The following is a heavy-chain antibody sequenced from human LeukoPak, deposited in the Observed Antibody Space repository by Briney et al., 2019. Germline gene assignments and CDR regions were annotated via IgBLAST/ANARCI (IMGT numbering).Heavy chain of an antibody. V-gene: IGHV4-39*01. Sequence: PSETLSLTCTVSGGSISSSSYYWGWIRQPPGKGLEWIGSIYYSGSTYYNPSLKSRVTISVDTSKNQFSLKLSSVTAADTAAYYCARRVLYYGSGTPLDYWGQGTLVTVSS. D-gene: IGHD3-10*01. J-gene: IGHJ4*02. CDR3: ARRVLYYGSGTPLDY. CDR2: IYYSGST. CDR1: GGSISSSSYY.